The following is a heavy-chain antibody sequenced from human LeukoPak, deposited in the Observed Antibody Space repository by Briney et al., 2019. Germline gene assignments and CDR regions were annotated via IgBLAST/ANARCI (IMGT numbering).Heavy chain of an antibody. J-gene: IGHJ6*02. CDR3: ASSTQEATVTRYYYYYGMDV. Sequence: ASVKVSCKASGYTFTVYYMHWVRQAPGPGLGWMGWINPNSGGTNYAQKYQGRVTMTRDTSISTAYMELSRLRSDDTAVYYCASSTQEATVTRYYYYYGMDVWGQGTTVTVSS. CDR2: INPNSGGT. D-gene: IGHD4-17*01. CDR1: GYTFTVYY. V-gene: IGHV1-2*02.